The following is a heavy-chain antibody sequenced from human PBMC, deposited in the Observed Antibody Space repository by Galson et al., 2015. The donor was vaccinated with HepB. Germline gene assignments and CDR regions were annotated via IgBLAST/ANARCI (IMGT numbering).Heavy chain of an antibody. CDR2: ISGSTGNT. Sequence: SLRLSCAASGFTFSSYAMRWVRQAPWKGLEWVSAISGSTGNTYYADSVKGRFTISRDNSKNTLYLQMNSLRAEDTAVYYCAKGIGMTRKGIDYWGQGTLVTVSS. CDR3: AKGIGMTRKGIDY. J-gene: IGHJ4*02. D-gene: IGHD1-1*01. V-gene: IGHV3-23*01. CDR1: GFTFSSYA.